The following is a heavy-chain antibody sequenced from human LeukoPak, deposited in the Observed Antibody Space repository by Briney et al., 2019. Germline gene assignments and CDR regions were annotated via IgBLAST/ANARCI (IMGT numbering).Heavy chain of an antibody. J-gene: IGHJ4*02. CDR1: GYTFTGYY. CDR2: INPNSGGT. CDR3: AIVVVTARNFDY. V-gene: IGHV1-2*02. D-gene: IGHD2-21*02. Sequence: ASVKVSCKASGYTFTGYYMHWVRQAPGQGLEWMGWINPNSGGTNYAQKFQGRVTMTRDTSISAAYMELSRLRSDDTAVYYCAIVVVTARNFDYWGQGTLVTVSS.